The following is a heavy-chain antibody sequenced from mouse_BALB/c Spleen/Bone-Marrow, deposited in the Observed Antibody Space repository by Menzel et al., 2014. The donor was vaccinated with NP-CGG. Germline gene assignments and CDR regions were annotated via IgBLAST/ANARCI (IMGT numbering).Heavy chain of an antibody. CDR2: INNNGGDT. J-gene: IGHJ3*01. D-gene: IGHD2-4*01. CDR3: ARGYDYSSWFAY. Sequence: DVQLVESGGGLVQPGGSLKLSCAASGFTFSSYGMSWVRQTPDKRLEMIATINNNGGDTYYPDSVKGRFTISRDNARNTLYLQMSILKSEDTAMYYCARGYDYSSWFAYWGQGTLVTVSP. CDR1: GFTFSSYG. V-gene: IGHV5-6-3*01.